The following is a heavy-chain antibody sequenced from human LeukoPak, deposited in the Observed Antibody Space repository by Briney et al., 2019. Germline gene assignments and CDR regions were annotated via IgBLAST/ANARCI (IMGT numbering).Heavy chain of an antibody. Sequence: GGSLRLSCAASGFTVGSNYMSWVRQAPGKGLEWVSAISGSGGSTYYADSVKGRFTISRDNSRNTLYLQMNSLRAEDTAVYYCAKGRVVPAAMRGPFFDYWGQGTLVTVSS. CDR2: ISGSGGST. J-gene: IGHJ4*02. D-gene: IGHD2-2*01. CDR3: AKGRVVPAAMRGPFFDY. CDR1: GFTVGSNY. V-gene: IGHV3-23*01.